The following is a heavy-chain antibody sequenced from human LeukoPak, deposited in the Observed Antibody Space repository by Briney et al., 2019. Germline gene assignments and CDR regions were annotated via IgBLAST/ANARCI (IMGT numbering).Heavy chain of an antibody. CDR1: GGSISSYY. D-gene: IGHD6-6*01. Sequence: NPSETLSLTCTVSGGSISSYYWSWIRQPPGKGLEWIGYIYYSGSTNYNPSLKSRVTISVDTSKNQFSLKLSSVTAADTAVYYCAGLGGYSSSGYWGQGTLVTVSS. V-gene: IGHV4-59*01. CDR3: AGLGGYSSSGY. J-gene: IGHJ4*02. CDR2: IYYSGST.